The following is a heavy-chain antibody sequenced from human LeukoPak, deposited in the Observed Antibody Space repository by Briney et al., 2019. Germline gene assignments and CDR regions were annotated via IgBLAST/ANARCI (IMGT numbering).Heavy chain of an antibody. CDR2: ISAYNSNT. CDR3: ARDKYSSWATDI. J-gene: IGHJ3*02. CDR1: GYTVTSYG. V-gene: IGHV1-18*01. Sequence: ASVKVSCKASGYTVTSYGISWVRQAPGQGLEWMGWISAYNSNTNYAQKLQGRVTMTTDTSTSTAYMELRSLRSDDTAVYYCARDKYSSWATDIWGQGTMVTVSS. D-gene: IGHD6-13*01.